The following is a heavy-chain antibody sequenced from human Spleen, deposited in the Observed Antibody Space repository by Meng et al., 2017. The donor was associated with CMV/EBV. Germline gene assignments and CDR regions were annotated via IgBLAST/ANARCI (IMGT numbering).Heavy chain of an antibody. CDR2: IYSGGST. D-gene: IGHD6-6*01. CDR3: ARSLMYSSSSGY. CDR1: AFPFSNYY. Sequence: GESLKISCAASAFPFSNYYMSWVRQAPGKGLEWVSVIYSGGSTYYADSVKGRFTISRDNSKNTLYLQMNSLRAEDTAVYYCARSLMYSSSSGYWGQGTLVTVSS. J-gene: IGHJ4*02. V-gene: IGHV3-53*01.